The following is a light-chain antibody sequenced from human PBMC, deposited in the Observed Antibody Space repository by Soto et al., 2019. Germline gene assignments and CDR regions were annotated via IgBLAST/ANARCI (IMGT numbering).Light chain of an antibody. V-gene: IGKV1-5*01. Sequence: DIQMTQSPSTLSASVGDRVTITCRASQSISSWLAWYQQKPGKAPKLLIYDASSLESGVPSRFSGSGSGTEFTLTISSPQPDDFATYCCQQYNSYSPWTFGQGTKVEIK. CDR3: QQYNSYSPWT. J-gene: IGKJ1*01. CDR1: QSISSW. CDR2: DAS.